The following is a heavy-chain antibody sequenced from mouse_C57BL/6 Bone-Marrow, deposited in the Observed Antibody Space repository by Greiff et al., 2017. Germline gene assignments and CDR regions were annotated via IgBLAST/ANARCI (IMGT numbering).Heavy chain of an antibody. V-gene: IGHV1-63*01. Sequence: VKLVESGAELVRPGTSVKMSCKASGYTFTNYWIGWAKQRPGHGLEWIGDIYPGGGYTNYNEKFKGKATLTADKSSSTAYMQFSSLTSEDSAIYYCAKYGGWYFDVWGTGTTVTVSS. J-gene: IGHJ1*03. D-gene: IGHD1-1*01. CDR3: AKYGGWYFDV. CDR1: GYTFTNYW. CDR2: IYPGGGYT.